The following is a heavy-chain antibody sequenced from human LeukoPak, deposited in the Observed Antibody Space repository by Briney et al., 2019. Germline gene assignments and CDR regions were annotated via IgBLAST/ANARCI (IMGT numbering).Heavy chain of an antibody. CDR2: IGGSGDKT. Sequence: GGSLRLSCAASGFTFNRNAISWVRQAPGKGLEWVSTIGGSGDKTVYADSVKGRFTISRDNSANTLYLQMSSLRVEDAAVYYCAREWGRIAVAGGPGYWGQGALVTVSS. CDR3: AREWGRIAVAGGPGY. J-gene: IGHJ4*02. V-gene: IGHV3-23*01. D-gene: IGHD6-19*01. CDR1: GFTFNRNA.